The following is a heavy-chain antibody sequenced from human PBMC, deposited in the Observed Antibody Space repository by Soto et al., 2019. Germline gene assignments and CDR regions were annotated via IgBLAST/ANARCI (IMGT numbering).Heavy chain of an antibody. J-gene: IGHJ4*02. CDR2: ISNYNGNT. CDR1: GYTFTAYG. CDR3: ESFTATGPHDY. D-gene: IGHD4-17*01. V-gene: IGHV1-18*01. Sequence: GASVKVSCKASGYTFTAYGISWVRQAPGQGLEWMGWISNYNGNTNYAQKLQGRLTMTTDTSTSTAYMELRSLRSDDTAVYYCESFTATGPHDYWGQGTLVTVSS.